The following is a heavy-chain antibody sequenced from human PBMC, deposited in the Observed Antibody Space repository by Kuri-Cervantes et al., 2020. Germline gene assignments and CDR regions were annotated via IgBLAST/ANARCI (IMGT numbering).Heavy chain of an antibody. J-gene: IGHJ4*02. Sequence: GESLKISCAASGFTFSSYGMHWVRQAPGKGLEWVAVISYDGSNKYYADSVKGRFTISRDNSKNTLYLQMNSLRAEDTAVYYCARSNDYGDSFDYWGQGTLVTVSS. CDR2: ISYDGSNK. CDR3: ARSNDYGDSFDY. CDR1: GFTFSSYG. V-gene: IGHV3-30*03. D-gene: IGHD4-17*01.